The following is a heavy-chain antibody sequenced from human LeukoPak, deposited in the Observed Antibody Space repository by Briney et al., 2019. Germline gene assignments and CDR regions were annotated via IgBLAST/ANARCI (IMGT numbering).Heavy chain of an antibody. CDR1: GFTFSNYG. Sequence: GGSLRLSCAASGFTFSNYGMHWVRQAPGKGLEWVAFIPSGGSDKYYADSVKGRFTISRDNSKNTLYLQMNSLRAEDTAVYYCAREGSDDAFDIWGQGTMVTVSS. J-gene: IGHJ3*02. CDR2: IPSGGSDK. D-gene: IGHD1-26*01. V-gene: IGHV3-30*02. CDR3: AREGSDDAFDI.